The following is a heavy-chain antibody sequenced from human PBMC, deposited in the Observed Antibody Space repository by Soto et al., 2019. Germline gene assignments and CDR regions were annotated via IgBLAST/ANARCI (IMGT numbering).Heavy chain of an antibody. CDR2: ISYDGSNK. Sequence: GGSLRLSCAASGFTFSSYGMHWVRQAPGKGLEWVAVISYDGSNKYYADSVKGRFTISRDNSKNTPYLQMNSLRAEDTAVYYCATSTTTPFDYWGQGTLVTVSS. J-gene: IGHJ4*02. CDR1: GFTFSSYG. D-gene: IGHD1-1*01. V-gene: IGHV3-30*03. CDR3: ATSTTTPFDY.